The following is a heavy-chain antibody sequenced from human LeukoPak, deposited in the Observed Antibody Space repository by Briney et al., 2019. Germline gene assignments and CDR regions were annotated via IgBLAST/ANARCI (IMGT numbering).Heavy chain of an antibody. D-gene: IGHD1-26*01. J-gene: IGHJ6*03. Sequence: SVKVSCKASGGTFSRYAISWVRQAPGQGLEWMGEIIPKFGKANYAQKFQGRVTITADEITSTAHMDLTSLRSEDTAVYYCARGEGGADYYYMDVWGKGTTVTVSS. CDR3: ARGEGGADYYYMDV. CDR1: GGTFSRYA. V-gene: IGHV1-69*13. CDR2: IIPKFGKA.